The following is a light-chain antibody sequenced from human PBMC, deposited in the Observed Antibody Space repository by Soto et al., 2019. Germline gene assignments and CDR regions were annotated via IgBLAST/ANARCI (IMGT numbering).Light chain of an antibody. CDR1: QSVSSS. CDR2: DAS. V-gene: IGKV3-11*01. Sequence: EIVLTQSPATLSLSPGETATLSCRSSQSVSSSLAWYQQKPGQTPRLLIYDASNRATGIPARFSGSGSGTDFTLTVSSQEPADFSGDYCQHRRSLTLSVGGWTKVEIK. CDR3: QHRRSLTLS. J-gene: IGKJ4*01.